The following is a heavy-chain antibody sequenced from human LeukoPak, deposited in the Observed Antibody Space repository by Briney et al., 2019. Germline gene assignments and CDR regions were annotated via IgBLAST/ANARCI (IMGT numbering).Heavy chain of an antibody. CDR2: ISSVSNAI. J-gene: IGHJ4*02. V-gene: IGHV3-48*04. CDR1: GFTFGSYS. Sequence: GGSLRLSCAASGFTFGSYSMNWVRQAPGKGLEWLAYISSVSNAIYYADSVRGRFTISRDNAKNSLYLQMNSLRAEDTAVYYCAKWVGTLGSLDYWGQGTLVTVSP. CDR3: AKWVGTLGSLDY. D-gene: IGHD4-23*01.